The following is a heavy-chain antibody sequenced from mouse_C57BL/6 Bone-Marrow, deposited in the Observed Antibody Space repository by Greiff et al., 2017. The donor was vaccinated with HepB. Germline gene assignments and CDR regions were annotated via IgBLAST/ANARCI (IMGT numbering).Heavy chain of an antibody. D-gene: IGHD3-2*02. CDR2: ISYDGSN. V-gene: IGHV3-6*01. Sequence: EVKLMESGPGLVKPSQSLSLTCSVTGYSITSGYYWNWIRQFPGNKLEWMGYISYDGSNNYNPSLKNRISITRDTSKNQFFLKLNSVTTEDTATYYCARGQLRPAWFAYWGQGTLVTVSA. J-gene: IGHJ3*01. CDR1: GYSITSGYY. CDR3: ARGQLRPAWFAY.